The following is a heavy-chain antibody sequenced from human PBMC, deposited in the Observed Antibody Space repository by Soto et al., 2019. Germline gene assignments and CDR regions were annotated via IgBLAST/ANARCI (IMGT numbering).Heavy chain of an antibody. CDR3: ARDSDPLGIAVAGTVDY. CDR1: GDSVSSNSAA. CDR2: TYYRSKWYN. Sequence: SQTLSLTCAISGDSVSSNSAAWHWIRQSPSRGLEWLGRTYYRSKWYNDYAVSVKSRITINPDTSKNQFSLQLNSVTPEDTAVYYCARDSDPLGIAVAGTVDYWGQGTLVTVSS. D-gene: IGHD6-19*01. J-gene: IGHJ4*02. V-gene: IGHV6-1*01.